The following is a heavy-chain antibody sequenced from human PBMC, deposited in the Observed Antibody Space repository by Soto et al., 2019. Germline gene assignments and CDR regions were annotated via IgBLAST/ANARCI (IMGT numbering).Heavy chain of an antibody. J-gene: IGHJ6*03. CDR1: GFTVSSNY. Sequence: GGSLRLSCAASGFTVSSNYMSWVRQAPGKGLEWVSVIYSGGSTYYADSVKGRFTISRDNSKNTRYLQMNSLRAEDTAVYYCARDRAVAGNFYYYYMDVWGKGTTVTVSS. CDR2: IYSGGST. CDR3: ARDRAVAGNFYYYYMDV. V-gene: IGHV3-66*01. D-gene: IGHD6-19*01.